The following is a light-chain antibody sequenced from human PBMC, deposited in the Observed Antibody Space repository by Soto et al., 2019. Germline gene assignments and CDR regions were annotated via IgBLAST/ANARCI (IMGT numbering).Light chain of an antibody. CDR3: SSFTTTNTYV. V-gene: IGLV2-14*03. CDR1: NSDVGTHNF. J-gene: IGLJ1*01. CDR2: DVS. Sequence: QSVLTQPASVSGSPGQSIAMSCTGTNSDVGTHNFVSWYQQHPGKAPKLIIYDVSNRPSGVSDRFFGSKSGNTASLTISGLQAEDEADYYCSSFTTTNTYVFGTGTKLTVL.